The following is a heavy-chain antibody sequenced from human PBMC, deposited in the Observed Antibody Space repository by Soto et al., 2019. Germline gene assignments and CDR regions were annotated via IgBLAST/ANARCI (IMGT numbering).Heavy chain of an antibody. J-gene: IGHJ4*02. V-gene: IGHV3-23*01. Sequence: PGGSLRLSCAASGFTFSSYAMSWVRQAPGKGLGWVSAISGSGGSTYYADSVKGRFTISRDNSKNTLYLQMNSLRAEDTAVYYCAKPSWNQPWYYFDYWGQGTLVTVSS. CDR3: AKPSWNQPWYYFDY. D-gene: IGHD1-1*01. CDR1: GFTFSSYA. CDR2: ISGSGGST.